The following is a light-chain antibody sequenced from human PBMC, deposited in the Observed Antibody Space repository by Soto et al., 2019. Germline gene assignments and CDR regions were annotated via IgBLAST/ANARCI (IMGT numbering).Light chain of an antibody. V-gene: IGKV3-20*01. CDR3: QHYGTSPEVT. Sequence: IVWTQSPGTLSLSPGERATLSCRAIESVSSSSLAWYQQKPGQAPRLLMHGASSRATGIPDRFSGSGSGADFTLTISRVEPEDFAVYYCQHYGTSPEVTFGQGTRLEIK. CDR1: ESVSSSS. CDR2: GAS. J-gene: IGKJ5*01.